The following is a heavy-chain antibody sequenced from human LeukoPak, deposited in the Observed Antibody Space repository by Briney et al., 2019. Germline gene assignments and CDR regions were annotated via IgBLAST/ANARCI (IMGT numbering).Heavy chain of an antibody. CDR2: IYYGGST. V-gene: IGHV4-59*12. Sequence: SQTLSLTCTVSGGSISTYYWTWIRQPPGKGLEWIGYIYYGGSTNYNPSLKSRVTISADTSKNQFSLKLSSVTAADTAVYYCAVEGNYDFWSGPRFDPWGQGTLVTVSS. J-gene: IGHJ5*02. CDR3: AVEGNYDFWSGPRFDP. D-gene: IGHD3-3*01. CDR1: GGSISTYY.